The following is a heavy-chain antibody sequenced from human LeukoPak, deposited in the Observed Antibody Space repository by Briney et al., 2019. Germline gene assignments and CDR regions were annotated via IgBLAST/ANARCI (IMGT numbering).Heavy chain of an antibody. D-gene: IGHD3-22*01. V-gene: IGHV3-33*01. Sequence: GGSLRLSCAASEFTLSYYGMHWVRQAPGKGLEWGALIWSDGSNENYADSVKGRFTISRDTSRNTLYLQMHSLRAEDTAVYYCARDADTSGSYWYFDLWGRGTQVTVSS. CDR1: EFTLSYYG. CDR3: ARDADTSGSYWYFDL. J-gene: IGHJ2*01. CDR2: IWSDGSNE.